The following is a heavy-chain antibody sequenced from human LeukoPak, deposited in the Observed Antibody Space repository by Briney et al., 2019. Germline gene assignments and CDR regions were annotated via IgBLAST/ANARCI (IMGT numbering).Heavy chain of an antibody. CDR1: GFTFVAYA. CDR3: ARLAAASPGY. CDR2: ISSDTTNK. J-gene: IGHJ4*02. D-gene: IGHD3-16*01. Sequence: PGGSLRLSCATSGFTFVAYALHWVRQAPGKGLEWVAVISSDTTNKYYMDSVKGRFTISRDNSKNTLYLQMDSLRLEDTAVYYCARLAAASPGYWGQGTLVTVSS. V-gene: IGHV3-30*10.